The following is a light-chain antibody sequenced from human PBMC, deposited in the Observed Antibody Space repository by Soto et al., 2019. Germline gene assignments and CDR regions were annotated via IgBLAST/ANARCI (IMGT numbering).Light chain of an antibody. V-gene: IGKV3-11*01. CDR3: QYRNTWPPA. J-gene: IGKJ5*01. Sequence: EIVLTQSPATLSLSPGERATLSCRASQSVGIYLGWYQQRPGQAPRLLIYDASNRAAGIPARFSGSGSGTDFTLTINSLAPEDFAVYYCQYRNTWPPAFGQGTRLGLN. CDR2: DAS. CDR1: QSVGIY.